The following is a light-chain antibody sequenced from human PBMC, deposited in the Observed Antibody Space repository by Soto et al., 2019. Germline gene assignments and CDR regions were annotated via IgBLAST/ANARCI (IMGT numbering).Light chain of an antibody. V-gene: IGLV2-14*01. CDR3: SSYTSISTYV. J-gene: IGLJ1*01. CDR1: SSDVGGYNS. CDR2: DVS. Sequence: QSVLTQPPSASGSPGQSVTISCTGTSSDVGGYNSVSWYQQHPGKAPKLMIYDVSNRPSGVSDRFSGSKSGNTASLTISWLQAEDEADYYCSSYTSISTYVFGTGTKVTVL.